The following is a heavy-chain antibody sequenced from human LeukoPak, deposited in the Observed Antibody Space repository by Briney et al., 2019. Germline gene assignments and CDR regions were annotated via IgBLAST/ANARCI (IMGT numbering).Heavy chain of an antibody. Sequence: SQTLSLTCTVSGDSISSGDYYWSWVRQPAGKGLEWIGRISSSGSTNYNPSLKGRVTISVDTSKNQFSLKLSSVTAADTAVYYCARDPRRAAAPPTDAFDIWGQGTMVTVSS. J-gene: IGHJ3*02. V-gene: IGHV4-61*02. CDR3: ARDPRRAAAPPTDAFDI. CDR1: GDSISSGDYY. CDR2: ISSSGST. D-gene: IGHD6-13*01.